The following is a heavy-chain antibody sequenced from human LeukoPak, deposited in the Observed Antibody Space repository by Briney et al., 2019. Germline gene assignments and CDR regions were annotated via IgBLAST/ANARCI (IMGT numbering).Heavy chain of an antibody. CDR1: GFSLSTSGVG. CDR3: ALYMGLNDY. J-gene: IGHJ4*02. Sequence: SGPTLVNPTQTLTLTCTFSGFSLSTSGVGVGWIRQPPGKALEWLALIYWDDDKRHSPSLKSRLTITKVTSKNQVVLTMTNMDPVDTATYYCALYMGLNDYWGQGTLVTVSS. CDR2: IYWDDDK. V-gene: IGHV2-5*02. D-gene: IGHD4/OR15-4a*01.